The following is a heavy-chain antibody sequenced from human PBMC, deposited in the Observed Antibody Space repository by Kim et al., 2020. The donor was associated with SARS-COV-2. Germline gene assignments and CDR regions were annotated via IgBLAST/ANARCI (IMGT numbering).Heavy chain of an antibody. D-gene: IGHD2-15*01. CDR1: GGSFSGYY. CDR3: ARGCIVVVVAATSPYYYYYGMDV. CDR2: INHSGST. Sequence: SETLSLTCAVYGGSFSGYYWSWIRQPPGKGLEWIGEINHSGSTNYNPSLKSRVTISVDTSKNQFSLKLSSVTAADTAVYYCARGCIVVVVAATSPYYYYYGMDVWGQGTTVTVSS. V-gene: IGHV4-34*01. J-gene: IGHJ6*02.